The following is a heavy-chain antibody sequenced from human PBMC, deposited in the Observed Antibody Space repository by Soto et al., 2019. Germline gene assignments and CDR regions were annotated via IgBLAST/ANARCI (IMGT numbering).Heavy chain of an antibody. J-gene: IGHJ4*02. V-gene: IGHV3-23*01. CDR1: GFTFASYA. CDR3: AKGLSIAAAGTFDY. D-gene: IGHD6-13*01. CDR2: ISGSGGNT. Sequence: GGSLRLSCAASGFTFASYAMSWVRQAPGKGLEWVSGISGSGGNTYNADSVKGRFTISRDNSKNTLYLDMISLRAEDTAVYYCAKGLSIAAAGTFDYWGQGTLVTVSS.